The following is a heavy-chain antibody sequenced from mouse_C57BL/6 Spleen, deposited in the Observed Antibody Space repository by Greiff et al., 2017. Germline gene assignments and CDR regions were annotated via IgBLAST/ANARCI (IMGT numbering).Heavy chain of an antibody. CDR2: IYPGDGDT. D-gene: IGHD4-1*01. J-gene: IGHJ1*03. V-gene: IGHV1-80*01. CDR3: ARRTGADWYFDV. Sequence: QFHVKQSGAELVKPGASVKISCKASGYAFSSYWMNWVKQRPGKGLEWIGQIYPGDGDTNYNGKFKGKATLTADKSSSTAYMQLSSLTSEDSAVYFCARRTGADWYFDVWGTGTTVTVSS. CDR1: GYAFSSYW.